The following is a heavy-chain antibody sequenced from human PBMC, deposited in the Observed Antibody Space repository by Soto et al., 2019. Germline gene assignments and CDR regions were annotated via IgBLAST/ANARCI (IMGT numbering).Heavy chain of an antibody. Sequence: SETLSLTCTVSGGSISSISHYWGWIRQPQGKGMELIGSIYYSGTTYYNPSLESRVTLSVDTSKNQFYLKLSSVTAADTAVYFCARHTTRSAFYXWGRGAMFTVSX. CDR3: ARHTTRSAFYX. CDR1: GGSISSISHY. J-gene: IGHJ4*02. CDR2: IYYSGTT. V-gene: IGHV4-39*01. D-gene: IGHD1-1*01.